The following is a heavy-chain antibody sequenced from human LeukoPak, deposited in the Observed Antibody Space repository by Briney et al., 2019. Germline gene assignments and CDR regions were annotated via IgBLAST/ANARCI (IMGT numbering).Heavy chain of an antibody. CDR2: IYSGGST. Sequence: GGSLRLSCAASGFTFSIYEMNWVRQAPGKGLEWVSVIYSGGSTYYADSVKGRFTISRDNSKNTLYLQMNSLRAEDTAVYYCARERGHLDHWGQGTLVTVSS. D-gene: IGHD6-25*01. V-gene: IGHV3-66*01. J-gene: IGHJ4*02. CDR1: GFTFSIYE. CDR3: ARERGHLDH.